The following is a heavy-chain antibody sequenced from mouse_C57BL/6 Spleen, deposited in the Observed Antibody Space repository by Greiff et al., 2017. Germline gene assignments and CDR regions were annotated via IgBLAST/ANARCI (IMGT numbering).Heavy chain of an antibody. CDR3: ARRQDGYYEGVYAMDY. V-gene: IGHV1-64*01. D-gene: IGHD2-3*01. CDR2: IHPNSGST. J-gene: IGHJ4*01. Sequence: QVQLQQPGAELVKPGASVKLSCKASGYTFTSYWMHWVKQRPGQGLEWIGMIHPNSGSTNYNEKFKSKATLTVDKSSSTAYMQLSSLTSEDSAVYYCARRQDGYYEGVYAMDYWGQGTSVTVSS. CDR1: GYTFTSYW.